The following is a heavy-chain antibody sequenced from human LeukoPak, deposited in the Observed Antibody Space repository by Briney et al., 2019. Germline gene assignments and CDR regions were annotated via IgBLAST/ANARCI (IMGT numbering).Heavy chain of an antibody. CDR2: IYPGDSDT. CDR3: ARREIATRKDFDY. J-gene: IGHJ4*02. CDR1: GYSFTTYW. D-gene: IGHD6-6*01. V-gene: IGHV5-51*01. Sequence: GGSLKISCKGSGYSFTTYWIGGLRQLPGRGLEWMGIIYPGDSDTRYSPSFQGQVAISADKSISTAYLQCSSLKASDTAMYYCARREIATRKDFDYWGQGTLVTVSS.